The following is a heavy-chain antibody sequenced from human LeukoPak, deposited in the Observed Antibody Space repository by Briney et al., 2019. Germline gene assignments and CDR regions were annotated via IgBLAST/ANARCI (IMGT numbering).Heavy chain of an antibody. CDR3: ARASHYYDSSGYFAWWFDP. CDR1: GGSISSGGYY. Sequence: SETLSLTCTVSGGSISSGGYYWSWIRQHPGKGLEWIGYIYYSGSTYYNPSLKSRVTISVDTSKNQISLKLSSVTAADTAVYYCARASHYYDSSGYFAWWFDPWGQGTLVTVSS. J-gene: IGHJ5*02. CDR2: IYYSGST. D-gene: IGHD3-22*01. V-gene: IGHV4-31*03.